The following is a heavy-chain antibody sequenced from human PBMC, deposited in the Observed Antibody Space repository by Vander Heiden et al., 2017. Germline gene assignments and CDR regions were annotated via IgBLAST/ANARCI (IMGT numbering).Heavy chain of an antibody. CDR2: IIPIFGTA. CDR1: GGTFSSYA. Sequence: QVQLVQSGAEVKKPGSSVKVSCKASGGTFSSYAISWVRQAPGQGLEWMGVIIPIFGTANYEQKCQGRVTITADESTSTAYMELSSLRSEDTAVYYCARSLDGSGSYYNFEYYYGMDVWGQGTTVTVSS. J-gene: IGHJ6*02. V-gene: IGHV1-69*01. CDR3: ARSLDGSGSYYNFEYYYGMDV. D-gene: IGHD3-10*01.